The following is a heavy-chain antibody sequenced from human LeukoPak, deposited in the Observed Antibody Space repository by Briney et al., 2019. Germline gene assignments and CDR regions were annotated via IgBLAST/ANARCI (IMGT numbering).Heavy chain of an antibody. CDR1: GYTITTYY. D-gene: IGHD3-3*01. CDR3: ARAYTILIPDWIPYYYYYYGMDV. V-gene: IGHV1-46*01. J-gene: IGHJ6*02. Sequence: GASVQVSCKASGYTITTYYVHWVRQAPGQGLEWMGIINPRGGSTKYAQKFQGRVTMTRNTSISTAYMELSSLRSEDTAVYYCARAYTILIPDWIPYYYYYYGMDVWGQGTTVTVSS. CDR2: INPRGGST.